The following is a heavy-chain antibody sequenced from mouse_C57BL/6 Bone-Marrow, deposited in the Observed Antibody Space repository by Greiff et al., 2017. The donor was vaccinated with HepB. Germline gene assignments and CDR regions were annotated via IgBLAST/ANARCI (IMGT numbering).Heavy chain of an antibody. Sequence: VQLKESGAELVKPGASVKMSCKASGYTFTTYPIEWMKQNHGKSLEWIGNFHPYNDDTKYNEKFKGKATLTVEKSSSTVYLELSRLTSDDSAVYYCARGGYDYDRYWYFDVWGTGTTVTVSS. D-gene: IGHD2-4*01. CDR2: FHPYNDDT. V-gene: IGHV1-47*01. CDR3: ARGGYDYDRYWYFDV. CDR1: GYTFTTYP. J-gene: IGHJ1*03.